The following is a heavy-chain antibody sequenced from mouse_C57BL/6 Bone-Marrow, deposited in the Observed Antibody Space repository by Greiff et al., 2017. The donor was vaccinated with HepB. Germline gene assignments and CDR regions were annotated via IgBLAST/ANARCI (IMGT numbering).Heavy chain of an antibody. CDR2: INYDGSST. J-gene: IGHJ1*03. CDR1: GFTFSDYY. Sequence: DVHLVESEGGLVQPGSSMKLSSTASGFTFSDYYMAWVRQVPEKGLEWVANINYDGSSTYYLDSLKSRFIISRDNAKNILYLQMSSLKSEDTATYYCARGLITTGNWYFDVWGTGTTVTVSS. V-gene: IGHV5-16*01. D-gene: IGHD1-1*01. CDR3: ARGLITTGNWYFDV.